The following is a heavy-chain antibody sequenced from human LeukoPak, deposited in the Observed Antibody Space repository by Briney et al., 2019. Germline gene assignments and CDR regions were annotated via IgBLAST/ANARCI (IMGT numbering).Heavy chain of an antibody. V-gene: IGHV3-53*01. CDR2: IYSGGST. D-gene: IGHD7-27*01. CDR3: ARVGSTLGLTGPHGY. J-gene: IGHJ4*02. CDR1: GFTVSSNY. Sequence: GGSLRLSCAASGFTVSSNYMSWVRQAPGKGLEWVSVIYSGGSTYYADSVKGRFTISRDNSKNTLYLQMNSLRAEDTAVYYCARVGSTLGLTGPHGYWGQGTLVTVSS.